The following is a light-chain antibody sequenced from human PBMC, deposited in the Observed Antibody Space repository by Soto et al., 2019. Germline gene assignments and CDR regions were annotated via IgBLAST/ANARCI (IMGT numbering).Light chain of an antibody. Sequence: QSVLTQPPSASGSPGQSVTISCTGTSSDVGGYNYVSWYQQHPGKAPKVIIYDVSKRPSGVPDRFSGSKSGNTASLTVSGLQTGDEADYYCGSHAGSSAVFGGGTKLTVL. V-gene: IGLV2-8*01. CDR3: GSHAGSSAV. CDR2: DVS. J-gene: IGLJ2*01. CDR1: SSDVGGYNY.